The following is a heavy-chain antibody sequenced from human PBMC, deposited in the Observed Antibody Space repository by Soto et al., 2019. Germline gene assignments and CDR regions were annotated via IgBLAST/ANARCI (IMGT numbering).Heavy chain of an antibody. CDR1: GFTFSDHY. Sequence: EVQLVESGGGLVQPGGSLRLSCAVSGFTFSDHYMDWVRQAPGKALEWVGRSRNKANRYTTEYAASVKGRFTISRDDSKNSLYLQMNRLKTADTAVYYCVRGKNSFDIWGQGTMVTVSS. CDR2: SRNKANRYTT. V-gene: IGHV3-72*01. J-gene: IGHJ3*02. CDR3: VRGKNSFDI.